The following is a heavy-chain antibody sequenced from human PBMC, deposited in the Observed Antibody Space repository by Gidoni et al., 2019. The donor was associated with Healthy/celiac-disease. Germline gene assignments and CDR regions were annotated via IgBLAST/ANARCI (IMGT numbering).Heavy chain of an antibody. J-gene: IGHJ5*02. CDR2: INSDGSST. CDR3: AREWELPLNNWFDP. CDR1: GFTFSSYW. Sequence: EVQLVESGGGLVQPGGSLRLSCAASGFTFSSYWMHWVRQAPGKGLLWVSRINSDGSSTSYADSVKGRFTISRDKAKNTLYLQMNSLRAEDTAVYYCAREWELPLNNWFDPWAQGTLVTVSS. D-gene: IGHD1-26*01. V-gene: IGHV3-74*01.